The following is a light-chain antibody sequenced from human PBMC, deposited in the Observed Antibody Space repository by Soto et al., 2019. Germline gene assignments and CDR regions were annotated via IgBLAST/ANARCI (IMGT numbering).Light chain of an antibody. Sequence: QSVLTQPPSASGSPGQSVTISCTGTSSDVGGYNYVSWYQQHPGKAPKLMIYEVNKRPSGVPDRFSGSKSGNTASLTVSGLQTEDEADYYCSSYAGSYTVVFGGGTQLTV. CDR1: SSDVGGYNY. CDR3: SSYAGSYTVV. J-gene: IGLJ2*01. V-gene: IGLV2-8*01. CDR2: EVN.